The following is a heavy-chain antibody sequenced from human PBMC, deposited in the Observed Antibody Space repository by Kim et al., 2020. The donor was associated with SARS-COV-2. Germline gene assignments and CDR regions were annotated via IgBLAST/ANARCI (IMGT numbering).Heavy chain of an antibody. Sequence: SLKSRVTISVDTSKNQFSLKLSSVTAADTAVYYCARQGKSSSWSHDAFDIWGQGTMVTVSS. CDR3: ARQGKSSSWSHDAFDI. D-gene: IGHD6-13*01. J-gene: IGHJ3*02. V-gene: IGHV4-39*01.